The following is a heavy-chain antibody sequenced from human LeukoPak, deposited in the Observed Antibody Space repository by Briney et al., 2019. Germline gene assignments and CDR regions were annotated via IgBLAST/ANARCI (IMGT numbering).Heavy chain of an antibody. V-gene: IGHV3-23*01. Sequence: GGSLRLSCAASGFTFSSYAMSWVRQAPGKGLDWVSLISDSVGGTYYADSVKGRFTISRDNSKDTLYLQMNSLRAEDTAVYYCAKGGSSGWYHLDFWGQGTLVTVSS. CDR1: GFTFSSYA. CDR2: ISDSVGGT. J-gene: IGHJ4*02. CDR3: AKGGSSGWYHLDF. D-gene: IGHD6-19*01.